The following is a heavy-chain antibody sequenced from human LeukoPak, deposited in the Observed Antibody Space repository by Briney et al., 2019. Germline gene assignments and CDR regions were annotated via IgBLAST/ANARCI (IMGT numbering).Heavy chain of an antibody. D-gene: IGHD1-26*01. V-gene: IGHV4-59*11. Sequence: PSETLSLTCTVSGGPFNTHHWSWIRQPPGKGLEWIGYVYNSGSTTYNPSLKSRVNISVDTIKSQFSLKLTSLTAADTAVYYCARILVGGTFDYWGQGALVAVSS. CDR2: VYNSGST. J-gene: IGHJ4*02. CDR1: GGPFNTHH. CDR3: ARILVGGTFDY.